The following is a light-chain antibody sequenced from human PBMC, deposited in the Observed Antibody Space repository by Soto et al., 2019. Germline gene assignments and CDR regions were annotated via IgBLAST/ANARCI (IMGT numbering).Light chain of an antibody. Sequence: EIVMTQSPATLSVSPGEGATLSCRASQSVTSNSAWYQQQPGQAPRLLIYGTSTRATGIPARLSGSGSGTEFTLTISSLQSEDFAVYYCQQYYNWPYTFGQGTKLEIK. J-gene: IGKJ2*01. CDR2: GTS. CDR1: QSVTSN. CDR3: QQYYNWPYT. V-gene: IGKV3-15*01.